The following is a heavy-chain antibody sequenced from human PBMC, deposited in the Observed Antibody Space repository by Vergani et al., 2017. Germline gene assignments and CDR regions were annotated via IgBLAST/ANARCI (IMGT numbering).Heavy chain of an antibody. CDR1: GFTFSSYA. CDR3: AKDGYITMILEGYFDY. V-gene: IGHV3-23*01. CDR2: ISGSGDTT. Sequence: DVQLLESGGGLVQPGGSLRLSCAASGFTFSSYAMTWVRQAPGKGLEWVSAISGSGDTTYYADSVKGRFTISRDNSKNTLYLQMNSLRAEDTAVYYCAKDGYITMILEGYFDYWGQGTLVTVSS. D-gene: IGHD3-22*01. J-gene: IGHJ4*02.